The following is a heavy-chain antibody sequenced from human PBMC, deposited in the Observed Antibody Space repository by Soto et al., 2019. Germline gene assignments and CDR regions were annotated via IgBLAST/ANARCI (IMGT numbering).Heavy chain of an antibody. CDR3: ASCSRPDIVVVPAADHAFDI. D-gene: IGHD2-2*01. CDR1: GYTFTSYA. CDR2: INAGNGNT. J-gene: IGHJ3*02. V-gene: IGHV1-3*01. Sequence: ASVKVSFKASGYTFTSYAMHWVRQAPGQRLEWMGWINAGNGNTKYSQKFQGRVTITRDTSASTAYMELSSLRSEDTAVYYCASCSRPDIVVVPAADHAFDIWGQGTMVTVSS.